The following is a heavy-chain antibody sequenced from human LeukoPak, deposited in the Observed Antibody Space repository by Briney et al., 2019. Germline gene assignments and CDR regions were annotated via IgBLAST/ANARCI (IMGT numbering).Heavy chain of an antibody. Sequence: SETLSLTCAVYGGSFSGYYWSWIRQPPGKGLEWIGEINHNGSTNYNPSLKSRVTISVDTSKNQFSLKLSSVTAADTAVYYCARVGVRGVIKVFDYWGQGTLVTVSS. J-gene: IGHJ4*02. CDR1: GGSFSGYY. CDR3: ARVGVRGVIKVFDY. V-gene: IGHV4-34*01. CDR2: INHNGST. D-gene: IGHD3-10*01.